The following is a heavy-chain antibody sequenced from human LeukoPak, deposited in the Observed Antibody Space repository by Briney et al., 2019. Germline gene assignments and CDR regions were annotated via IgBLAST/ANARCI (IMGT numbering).Heavy chain of an antibody. CDR3: AIPPYYAFDI. D-gene: IGHD3-10*01. J-gene: IGHJ3*02. Sequence: GGSLRLSCAASGFTFNTYAIYWVRQAPGKGLEWVSGICGSGGCTYYADSVKGRFTISRDNSKNTLYLQMNSLRAEDTAVYYCAIPPYYAFDIWGQGTMVTVSS. V-gene: IGHV3-23*01. CDR2: ICGSGGCT. CDR1: GFTFNTYA.